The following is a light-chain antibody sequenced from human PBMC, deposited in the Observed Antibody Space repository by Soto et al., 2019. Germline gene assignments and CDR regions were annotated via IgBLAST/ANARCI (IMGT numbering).Light chain of an antibody. CDR1: QGIGDT. Sequence: EIVMTQSPATLSVSPGDGATLSCRASQGIGDTLAWYQQKPGQTPKLLIYDTSIRATGVPARFSGSRSGAEFTLTISSLQSEDFAVYYCQHYVTGPLTFGGGTKVESK. V-gene: IGKV3-15*01. CDR2: DTS. CDR3: QHYVTGPLT. J-gene: IGKJ4*01.